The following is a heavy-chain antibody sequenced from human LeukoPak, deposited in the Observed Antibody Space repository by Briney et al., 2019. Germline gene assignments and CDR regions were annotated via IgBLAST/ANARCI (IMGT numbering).Heavy chain of an antibody. Sequence: SETLSLTCAVYGGSFSGYYWSWIRQPPGKGREWIGEINHSGSTNYNPSLKSRVTISVDTSKNQFSLKLSSVTAADTAVYYCARGFNVVTGYYYMDVWGKGTTVTVSS. CDR3: ARGFNVVTGYYYMDV. J-gene: IGHJ6*03. CDR2: INHSGST. V-gene: IGHV4-34*01. CDR1: GGSFSGYY. D-gene: IGHD2-15*01.